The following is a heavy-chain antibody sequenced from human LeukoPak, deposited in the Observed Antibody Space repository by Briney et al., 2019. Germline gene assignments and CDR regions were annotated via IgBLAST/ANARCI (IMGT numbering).Heavy chain of an antibody. CDR1: GGSFSGYY. J-gene: IGHJ3*02. Sequence: SETLSLTCAVYGGSFSGYYWSWIRQPPGKGLEWIGEINHSGSTNYNPSLKSRVTISVDTSKNQFSLKLSSVTAADTAVYYCSGYCGGDCPGDAFDIWGQGTMVTVSS. V-gene: IGHV4-34*01. CDR3: SGYCGGDCPGDAFDI. D-gene: IGHD2-21*01. CDR2: INHSGST.